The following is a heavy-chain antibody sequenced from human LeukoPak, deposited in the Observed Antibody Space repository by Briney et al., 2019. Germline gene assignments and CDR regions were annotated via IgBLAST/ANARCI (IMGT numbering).Heavy chain of an antibody. J-gene: IGHJ3*01. V-gene: IGHV4-61*01. D-gene: IGHD1-26*01. Sequence: RSETLSLTCTVSGGSVSTGTYYWRWIRQPPGKGLEWIAYIYYSGSTNYNPSLMSRVTISVDTSKNQFSLKLRSVTAADTAVYYCARDLWELQSAFDLWGQGTLVTVS. CDR1: GGSVSTGTYY. CDR2: IYYSGST. CDR3: ARDLWELQSAFDL.